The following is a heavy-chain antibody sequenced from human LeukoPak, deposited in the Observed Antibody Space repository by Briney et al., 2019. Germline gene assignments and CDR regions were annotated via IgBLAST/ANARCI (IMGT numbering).Heavy chain of an antibody. V-gene: IGHV1-2*02. CDR1: GYTFTGYY. CDR2: INPNSGAT. CDR3: ANSRGYSYGYYFDY. J-gene: IGHJ4*02. D-gene: IGHD5-18*01. Sequence: ASVKVSCKASGYTFTGYYMHWVRQAPGQGLEWMGWINPNSGATNYAQKFQGRVTMTRDTSISTAYMELSRLRSDDTAVYYCANSRGYSYGYYFDYWGQGTLVTVSS.